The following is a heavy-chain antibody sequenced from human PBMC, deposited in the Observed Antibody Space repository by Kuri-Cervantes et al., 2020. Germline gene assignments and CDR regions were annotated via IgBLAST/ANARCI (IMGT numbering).Heavy chain of an antibody. CDR2: VYYSGNT. CDR1: GGAISSYY. Sequence: SETLSLTCTVSGGAISSYYWSWIRQSPGKELEWIGYVYYSGNTNYSPSLKGRVTISLDTSKNQFSLKLSSVTAADTAVYYCARGRRAARPHYFDYWGQGTLVTVSS. D-gene: IGHD6-6*01. V-gene: IGHV4-59*12. J-gene: IGHJ4*02. CDR3: ARGRRAARPHYFDY.